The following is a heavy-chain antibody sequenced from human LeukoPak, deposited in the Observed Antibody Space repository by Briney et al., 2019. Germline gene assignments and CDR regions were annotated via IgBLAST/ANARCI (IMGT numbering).Heavy chain of an antibody. CDR3: ARGHENFWSGYYTLRGFDP. V-gene: IGHV4-39*01. CDR1: GGSISSSNYY. Sequence: SETLSLTCTVSGGSISSSNYYWGWIRQPPGKGLEWIGSIYYSGSTYYNPSLKSRVTISVDTSKRQFSLKLSSVTAADTAVYYCARGHENFWSGYYTLRGFDPWGQGTLVTVSS. J-gene: IGHJ5*02. CDR2: IYYSGST. D-gene: IGHD3-3*01.